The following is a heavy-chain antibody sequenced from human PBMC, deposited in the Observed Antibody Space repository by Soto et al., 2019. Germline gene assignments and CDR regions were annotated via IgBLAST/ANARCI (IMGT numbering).Heavy chain of an antibody. J-gene: IGHJ4*02. V-gene: IGHV1-18*01. CDR2: ISANNGNT. CDR1: GYTFTSYG. CDR3: ARDGYFAH. Sequence: QVQLVQSGAEVKKPGDSVRVSCKASGYTFTSYGIGWVRQAPGQGLEWMGWISANNGNTKYAQKVQGRVTMTTDGSTSTAYRELRSLRSDDAAVYYCARDGYFAHWGQGTLVTVSS.